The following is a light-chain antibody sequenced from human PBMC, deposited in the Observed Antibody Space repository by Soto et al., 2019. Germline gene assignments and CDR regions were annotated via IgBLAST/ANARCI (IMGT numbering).Light chain of an antibody. CDR3: SSYAGSNNYV. V-gene: IGLV2-8*01. J-gene: IGLJ1*01. Sequence: QSALTQPPSASGSPGQSGAISCTGTSSDVGGYNYVSWYQLHPGKAPKLMIYEVNMRPSGVPDRFSGSKSGNTASLTVSGHRAEDEADDYCSSYAGSNNYVFGTGTKLTVL. CDR2: EVN. CDR1: SSDVGGYNY.